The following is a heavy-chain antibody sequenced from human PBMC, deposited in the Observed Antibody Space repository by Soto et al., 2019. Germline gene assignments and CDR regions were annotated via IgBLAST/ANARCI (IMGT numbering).Heavy chain of an antibody. J-gene: IGHJ3*02. V-gene: IGHV1-2*04. CDR1: GYTFTVYY. Sequence: ASVKVSCKASGYTFTVYYMHCVLQSPGQWLEWMGWINPNSGGTNYAQKFQGWVTMTRDTSISTAYMELSRLRSDDTAVYYCARAMVVAATNAFDIWGQGTMVTVSS. D-gene: IGHD2-15*01. CDR3: ARAMVVAATNAFDI. CDR2: INPNSGGT.